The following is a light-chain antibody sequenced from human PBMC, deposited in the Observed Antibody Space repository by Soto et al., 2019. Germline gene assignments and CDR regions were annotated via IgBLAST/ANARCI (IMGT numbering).Light chain of an antibody. CDR3: ATWDDSLNGVV. V-gene: IGLV1-44*01. CDR1: SSNIGSNS. J-gene: IGLJ2*01. Sequence: QLVLTQPPSASGTPGQRVTISCSGSSSNIGSNSVNWYQQLPGTAPKLLIYSNNQRPSGVPDRFSGSKSGTSAYLAISGLQSGDEADYYCATWDDSLNGVVFGGGTKVTVL. CDR2: SNN.